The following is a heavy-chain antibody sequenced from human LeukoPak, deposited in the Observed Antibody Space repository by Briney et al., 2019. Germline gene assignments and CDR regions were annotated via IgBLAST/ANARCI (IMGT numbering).Heavy chain of an antibody. Sequence: GGSLRLSCAASGFTFSSYGMHWVRQAPGKGLEWVAFIRYDGSNKYYADSVKGRFTISRDNSKNTLYLQMNSLRAEDTAVYYCAKIGYYGSGIYGVDYWGQGTLVTVSS. J-gene: IGHJ4*02. CDR2: IRYDGSNK. D-gene: IGHD3-10*01. V-gene: IGHV3-30*02. CDR3: AKIGYYGSGIYGVDY. CDR1: GFTFSSYG.